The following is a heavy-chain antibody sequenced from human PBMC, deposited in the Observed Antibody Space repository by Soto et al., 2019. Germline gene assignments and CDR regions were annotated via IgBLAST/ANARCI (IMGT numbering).Heavy chain of an antibody. J-gene: IGHJ4*02. D-gene: IGHD6-6*01. Sequence: GGSLRLSCAASGFTFSSYAMHWVRQAPGKGLEWVAVISYDGSNKYYADSVKGRFTISRDNSKNTLYLQMNSLRAEDTAVYYCARDPLAARGVVGLDYWGQGTLVTVSS. V-gene: IGHV3-30-3*01. CDR3: ARDPLAARGVVGLDY. CDR2: ISYDGSNK. CDR1: GFTFSSYA.